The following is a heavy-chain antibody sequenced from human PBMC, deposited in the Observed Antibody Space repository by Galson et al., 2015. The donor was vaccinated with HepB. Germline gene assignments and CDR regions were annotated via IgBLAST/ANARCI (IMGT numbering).Heavy chain of an antibody. D-gene: IGHD6-13*01. V-gene: IGHV3-7*01. CDR2: INEDGSDK. J-gene: IGHJ4*02. CDR1: GFTFSSYW. Sequence: SLRLSCAASGFTFSSYWISWVRQAPGKGLEWVANINEDGSDKYYVDSVKGRFTISRDNAKNSLYLQMNSLRAEDTAVYYCARSSPISSPGYWGQGTLVTVSS. CDR3: ARSSPISSPGY.